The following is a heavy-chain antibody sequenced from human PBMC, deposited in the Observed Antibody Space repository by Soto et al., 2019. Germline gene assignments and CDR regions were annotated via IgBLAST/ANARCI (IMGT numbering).Heavy chain of an antibody. J-gene: IGHJ5*02. Sequence: SETLSLTCTVSGGSISSYYWSWIRQPPGKGLEWIGYIYYSGSTNYNPSLKSRVTISVDTSKNQFALKLSSVTAADTAVYYCARALRGSRGGINWFDPWGQGTLVTVSS. CDR1: GGSISSYY. CDR2: IYYSGST. D-gene: IGHD3-10*01. V-gene: IGHV4-59*01. CDR3: ARALRGSRGGINWFDP.